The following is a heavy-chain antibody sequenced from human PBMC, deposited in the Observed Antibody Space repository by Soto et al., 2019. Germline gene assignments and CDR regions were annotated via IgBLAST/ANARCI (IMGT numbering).Heavy chain of an antibody. Sequence: GGSLRLSCAASGFTFSSYSMNWVRQAQGKGLEWVSSISSSSSYIYYANSLKGRFTISRDNVKNSLYQLMNRLRAEDAAVYYCAVDTWGGGGAFDIWGQGTLVTVSS. CDR3: AVDTWGGGGAFDI. D-gene: IGHD3-10*01. CDR2: ISSSSSYI. V-gene: IGHV3-21*01. CDR1: GFTFSSYS. J-gene: IGHJ3*02.